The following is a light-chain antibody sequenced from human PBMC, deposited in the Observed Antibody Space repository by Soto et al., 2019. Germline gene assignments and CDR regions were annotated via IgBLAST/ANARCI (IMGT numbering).Light chain of an antibody. Sequence: DIQMTQSPSTLSASVGDRVTITCGASQNINSWLAWYQQKPGKAPKLLIYKASSLESGVPSRFSGSGSGTEFTLTISSLQPDDFAAYYCQQYEIYPITFGQGTRLEIK. J-gene: IGKJ5*01. CDR3: QQYEIYPIT. CDR1: QNINSW. CDR2: KAS. V-gene: IGKV1-5*03.